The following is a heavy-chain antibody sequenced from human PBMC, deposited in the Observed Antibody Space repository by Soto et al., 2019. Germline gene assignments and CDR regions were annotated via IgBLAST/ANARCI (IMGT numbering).Heavy chain of an antibody. CDR3: ATQGLTMVRGPTDY. Sequence: EVQLVESGGGLVKPGGSLRLSCAASTFTFSDYSMNWVRQAPGKGLEWVSSISTSSSYIYYADSVKGRFTISRDNAKNSLYLQMNSLRAEDTAVYYCATQGLTMVRGPTDYWGQGTLVTVSS. V-gene: IGHV3-21*01. CDR1: TFTFSDYS. CDR2: ISTSSSYI. D-gene: IGHD3-10*01. J-gene: IGHJ4*02.